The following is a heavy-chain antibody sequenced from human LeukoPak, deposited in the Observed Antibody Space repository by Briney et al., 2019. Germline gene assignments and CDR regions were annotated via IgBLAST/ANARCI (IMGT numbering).Heavy chain of an antibody. J-gene: IGHJ4*02. V-gene: IGHV1-18*01. CDR3: ARDPVFGHSRDY. CDR1: GYTFTSYA. D-gene: IGHD3-3*01. CDR2: ISAYNGNT. Sequence: ASVKVSCKASGYTFTSYAMHWVRQAPGQRLEWMGWISAYNGNTNYAQKLQGRVTMTTDTSTSTAYMELRSLRSDDTAVYYCARDPVFGHSRDYWGQGTLVTVSS.